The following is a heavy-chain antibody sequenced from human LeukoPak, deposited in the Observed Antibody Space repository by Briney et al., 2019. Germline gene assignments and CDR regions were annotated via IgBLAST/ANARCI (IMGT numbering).Heavy chain of an antibody. Sequence: GGSLRLSCAASGFTFSSYWMSWVRQVPGKGLEWLANIKKDGSEKYYVDSVKGRFTISRDNAKNSLYLQMNSLRAEDTAIYYCARDPPDYGDAFDIWGQGTVVTVSS. V-gene: IGHV3-7*03. J-gene: IGHJ3*02. D-gene: IGHD4-17*01. CDR3: ARDPPDYGDAFDI. CDR1: GFTFSSYW. CDR2: IKKDGSEK.